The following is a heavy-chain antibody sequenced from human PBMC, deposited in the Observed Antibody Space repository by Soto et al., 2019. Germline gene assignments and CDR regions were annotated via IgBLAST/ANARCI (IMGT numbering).Heavy chain of an antibody. D-gene: IGHD4-17*01. CDR2: IIPIFGTA. J-gene: IGHJ6*02. V-gene: IGHV1-69*06. CDR3: AREGDYGDYSGYYGMDV. Sequence: QVQLVQSGAEVKKPGSSVKVSCKASGGTFSSDAISWVRQAPGQGLEWMGGIIPIFGTANYAQKFQGRVTITADKSTSTAYMELSSLRSEDTAVYYCAREGDYGDYSGYYGMDVWGQGTPVTVSS. CDR1: GGTFSSDA.